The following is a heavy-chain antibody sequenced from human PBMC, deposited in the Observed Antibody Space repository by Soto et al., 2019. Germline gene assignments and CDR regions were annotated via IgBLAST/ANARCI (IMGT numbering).Heavy chain of an antibody. CDR3: ARQLRDFDY. CDR2: ISTAGYTI. V-gene: IGHV3-48*02. J-gene: IGHJ4*02. D-gene: IGHD3-10*01. CDR1: GFRFSDYS. Sequence: VGSLRLSCAASGFRFSDYSMIWVRQAPGKGLEWISYISTAGYTIFYADSVKGRFTISRDNVKNSLYLQMSSLRDEDTGVYYCARQLRDFDYWGQGTQVTVSS.